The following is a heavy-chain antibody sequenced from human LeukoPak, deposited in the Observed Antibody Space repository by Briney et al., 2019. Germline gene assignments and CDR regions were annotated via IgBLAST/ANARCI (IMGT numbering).Heavy chain of an antibody. J-gene: IGHJ4*02. CDR3: AKELDTMFFDY. Sequence: GGSLRLSCATSGFNFDRYTIHWVRQAPGKGLEWVSLAGWAGSTTFYSDSVRGRFTISRDSGRKSVYLQMNSLTTDDTAFYFCAKELDTMFFDYWGQGALVTVSS. D-gene: IGHD3-10*02. CDR1: GFNFDRYT. V-gene: IGHV3-43*01. CDR2: AGWAGSTT.